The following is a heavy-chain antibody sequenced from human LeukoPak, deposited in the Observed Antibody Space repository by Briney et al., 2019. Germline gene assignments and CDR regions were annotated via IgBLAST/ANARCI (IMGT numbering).Heavy chain of an antibody. CDR3: ARLRPDYDILTGFPMDV. V-gene: IGHV4-59*01. Sequence: PSETLSLTCSVSGGSISSYSWSWIRQPPGKELEWIGCIYYSGSTNYNPSLKRRVTQSVDTSKNQFSLKLSSVTAVDTAVYYCARLRPDYDILTGFPMDVWGPGTTVTVSS. CDR1: GGSISSYS. J-gene: IGHJ6*02. CDR2: IYYSGST. D-gene: IGHD3-9*01.